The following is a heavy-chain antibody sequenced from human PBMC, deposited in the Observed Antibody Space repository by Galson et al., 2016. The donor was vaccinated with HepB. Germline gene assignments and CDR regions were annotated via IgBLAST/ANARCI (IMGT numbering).Heavy chain of an antibody. CDR3: ARLKSGSLGYCSGGNCYRPRQFDY. V-gene: IGHV4-39*01. Sequence: SETLSLTCTVSGGSISSSSYYWGWIRQPPGKGLEWLGSIYYSGSTYHNPSLKSRVTISVDTSKNQFSLKLSSVTAADTAVYFCARLKSGSLGYCSGGNCYRPRQFDYWGQGTLVTVSS. D-gene: IGHD2-15*01. CDR1: GGSISSSSYY. CDR2: IYYSGST. J-gene: IGHJ4*02.